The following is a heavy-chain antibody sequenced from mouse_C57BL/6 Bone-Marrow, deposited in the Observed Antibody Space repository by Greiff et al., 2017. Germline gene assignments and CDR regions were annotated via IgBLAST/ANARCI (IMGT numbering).Heavy chain of an antibody. J-gene: IGHJ3*01. CDR3: AREAIYYDYEFAY. CDR1: GYTFTSYG. CDR2: IYPRSGNT. D-gene: IGHD2-4*01. V-gene: IGHV1-81*01. Sequence: VQLVESGAELARPGASVKLSCKASGYTFTSYGISWVKQRTGQGLEWIGEIYPRSGNTYYNEKFKGKATLTADKSSSTAYMELRSLTSEDSAVXFCAREAIYYDYEFAYWGQGTLVTVSA.